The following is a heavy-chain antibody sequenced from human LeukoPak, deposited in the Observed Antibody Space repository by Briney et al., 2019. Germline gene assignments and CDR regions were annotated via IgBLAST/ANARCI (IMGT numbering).Heavy chain of an antibody. Sequence: ASVKVSCKASGYTFTSYYMHWVRQAPGQGLEWMGIINPSGGSTSYAQKFQGRVTMTRDTSTSTVYMELSSLRSEDAAVYYCARDDGYSSGWYRTYYFDYWGQGTLVTVSS. CDR3: ARDDGYSSGWYRTYYFDY. J-gene: IGHJ4*02. V-gene: IGHV1-46*01. CDR2: INPSGGST. CDR1: GYTFTSYY. D-gene: IGHD6-19*01.